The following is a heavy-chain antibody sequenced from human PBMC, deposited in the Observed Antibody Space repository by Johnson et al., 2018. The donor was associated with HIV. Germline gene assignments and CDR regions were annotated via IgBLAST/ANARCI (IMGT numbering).Heavy chain of an antibody. J-gene: IGHJ3*02. CDR2: ISGSGGST. CDR3: ARPRTTMTQVDAFDI. Sequence: VQLVESGGGLVQPGGSLRLSCAASGFIFSSHAMTWVRQAPGKGLEWVSAISGSGGSTYYANSVKGRFTISRDNSKNTLYLQMGSLRAEDMAVYYCARPRTTMTQVDAFDIWGQGTMVTVSS. CDR1: GFIFSSHA. D-gene: IGHD4-17*01. V-gene: IGHV3-64*01.